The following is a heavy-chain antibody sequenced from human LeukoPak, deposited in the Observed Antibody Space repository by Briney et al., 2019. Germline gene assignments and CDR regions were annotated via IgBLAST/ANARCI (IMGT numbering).Heavy chain of an antibody. D-gene: IGHD3-16*01. CDR1: GGSIGSYY. Sequence: PSETLSLTCSVSGGSIGSYYWSWIRQPPGKGLEWIGYIYYSGSANYNPSLKSRVTISVDTSKNQFSLKLSSVTAADTAVYHCARDPVGGAYFDYWGRGTLVTVSS. J-gene: IGHJ4*02. V-gene: IGHV4-59*12. CDR3: ARDPVGGAYFDY. CDR2: IYYSGSA.